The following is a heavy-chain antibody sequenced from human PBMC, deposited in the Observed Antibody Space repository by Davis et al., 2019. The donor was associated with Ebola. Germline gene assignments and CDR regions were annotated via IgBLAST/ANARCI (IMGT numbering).Heavy chain of an antibody. J-gene: IGHJ6*02. CDR2: INAGNGNT. D-gene: IGHD6-19*01. Sequence: AASVKVSCKASGYTFTSYAMHWVRQAPGQRLEWMGWINAGNGNTKYSQKFQGRVTITRDTSASTAYMELSSLRSDDTAVYYCASRASGWYGWEMDVWGQGTTVTVSS. CDR3: ASRASGWYGWEMDV. V-gene: IGHV1-3*01. CDR1: GYTFTSYA.